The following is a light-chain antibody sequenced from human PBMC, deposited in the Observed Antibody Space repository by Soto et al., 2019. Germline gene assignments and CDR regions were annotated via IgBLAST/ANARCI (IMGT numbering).Light chain of an antibody. Sequence: EIVLTHSPGTLSLSPCERATLSFRASQSVSSSYLAWYQQKPGQAPRLLIYGASNRATGIPDRFSGSGSGTDFTLTISRLEPEDFAVYYCQQYGSSGTFGQGTKVDI. J-gene: IGKJ1*01. CDR3: QQYGSSGT. CDR1: QSVSSSY. CDR2: GAS. V-gene: IGKV3-20*01.